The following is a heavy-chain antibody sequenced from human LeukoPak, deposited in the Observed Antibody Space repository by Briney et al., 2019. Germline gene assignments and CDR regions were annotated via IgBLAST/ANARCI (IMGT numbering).Heavy chain of an antibody. CDR3: ARGVYIAAAQYGY. CDR1: GGSMSSYY. Sequence: PAETLSLTCSVSGGSMSSYYWSWIRQPPGKGLEGRGCIYYSGTNNYNPSLQSRVTVSVHTSKNQFSLMLRSVTAADTAVYYCARGVYIAAAQYGYWGQGTLVTVSS. V-gene: IGHV4-59*01. CDR2: IYYSGTN. D-gene: IGHD6-13*01. J-gene: IGHJ4*02.